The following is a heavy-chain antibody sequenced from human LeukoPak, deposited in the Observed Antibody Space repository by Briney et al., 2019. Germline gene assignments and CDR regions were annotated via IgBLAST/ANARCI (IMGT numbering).Heavy chain of an antibody. J-gene: IGHJ4*02. CDR2: INHSGST. Sequence: SETLSLTCAVYGGSFSGYYWSWIRQPPGKGQEWIGEINHSGSTNYNPSLKSRVTISVDTSKNQFSLKLSSVTAADTAVYYCARGRYDFWSGYLFDYWGQGTLVTVSS. CDR3: ARGRYDFWSGYLFDY. V-gene: IGHV4-34*01. D-gene: IGHD3-3*01. CDR1: GGSFSGYY.